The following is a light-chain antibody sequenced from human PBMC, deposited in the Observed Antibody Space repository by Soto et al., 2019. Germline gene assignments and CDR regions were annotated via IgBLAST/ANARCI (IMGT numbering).Light chain of an antibody. CDR2: DAS. Sequence: EIVLTQSPGTLSLSPGERATLSCRASQRVSSFLSWYQQKPGQAPRLLIYDASNRATGIPARFSGSGSGTDFTLTISSLEPEDFAVYYCQQRSNFGQGTRLEI. CDR3: QQRSN. V-gene: IGKV3-11*01. J-gene: IGKJ5*01. CDR1: QRVSSF.